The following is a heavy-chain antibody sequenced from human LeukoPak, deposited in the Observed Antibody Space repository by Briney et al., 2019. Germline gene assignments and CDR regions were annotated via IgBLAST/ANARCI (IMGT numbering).Heavy chain of an antibody. D-gene: IGHD4-17*01. Sequence: SETLSLTCTVSGDSISSGNFYWGWIRQPPGKELQWIGSIYYNGITHYNPSLESRVTISADTSTNEFSLKLRSVTAADTAMYYCARDHGDFVQHDWGQGTLATVSS. CDR3: ARDHGDFVQHD. J-gene: IGHJ4*02. CDR2: IYYNGIT. V-gene: IGHV4-39*01. CDR1: GDSISSGNFY.